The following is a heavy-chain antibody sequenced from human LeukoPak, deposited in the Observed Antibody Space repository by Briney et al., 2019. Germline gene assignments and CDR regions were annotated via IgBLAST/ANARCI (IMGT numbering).Heavy chain of an antibody. V-gene: IGHV4-59*01. D-gene: IGHD3-16*01. CDR2: IYYSGST. J-gene: IGHJ6*03. CDR3: ARVEGDYYYYMDV. CDR1: GGSISSYY. Sequence: SETLSLTCTVSGGSISSYYWSWIRQPPGKGLEWIGYIYYSGSTNYNPSLKSRVTISVDTSKNQFSLKRSSVTAADTAVYYCARVEGDYYYYMDVWGKGTTVTISS.